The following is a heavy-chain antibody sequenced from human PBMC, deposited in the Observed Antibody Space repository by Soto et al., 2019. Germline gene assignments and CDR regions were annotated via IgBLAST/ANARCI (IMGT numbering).Heavy chain of an antibody. D-gene: IGHD2-15*01. CDR3: ARDRRPRYCSGGSCYYYGMDV. V-gene: IGHV3-33*01. CDR1: GFTFSSYG. Sequence: PGGSLRLSCAASGFTFSSYGMHWVRQAPGKGLEWVAVIWCDGSNKYYADSVKGRFTISRDNSKNTLYLQMNSLRAEDTAVYYCARDRRPRYCSGGSCYYYGMDVWGQGTTVTVSS. CDR2: IWCDGSNK. J-gene: IGHJ6*02.